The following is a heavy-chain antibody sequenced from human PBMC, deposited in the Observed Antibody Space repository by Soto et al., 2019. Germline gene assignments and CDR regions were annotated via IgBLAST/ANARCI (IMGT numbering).Heavy chain of an antibody. D-gene: IGHD2-2*01. CDR2: TIPLSATT. V-gene: IGHV1-69*06. Sequence: QVQLVQSGTEVKKPVSSVKVSCKASGGTLSNNAISWVRQAPGQGLEWMGGTIPLSATTNYAQKFQGRGTNTADRSTSTAYMELTSLTSEDTAVYYCARGFDDSAIVVVPAANPWYYGMDVWGQGTTVTVSS. CDR3: ARGFDDSAIVVVPAANPWYYGMDV. CDR1: GGTLSNNA. J-gene: IGHJ6*02.